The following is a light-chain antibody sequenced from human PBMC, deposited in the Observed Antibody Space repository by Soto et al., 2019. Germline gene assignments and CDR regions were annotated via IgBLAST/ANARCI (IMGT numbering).Light chain of an antibody. CDR2: KAS. J-gene: IGKJ1*01. V-gene: IGKV1-5*03. CDR3: QQYCTYPWT. Sequence: DIQMTQSPSTLSAPVGDRVTITCRASQTISTMLAWYQQRPGKAPNLLIYKASSLESGVTPRFSVSGSGTEFTLTISSLQPDDVATYFCQQYCTYPWTFGQGTKVEVK. CDR1: QTISTM.